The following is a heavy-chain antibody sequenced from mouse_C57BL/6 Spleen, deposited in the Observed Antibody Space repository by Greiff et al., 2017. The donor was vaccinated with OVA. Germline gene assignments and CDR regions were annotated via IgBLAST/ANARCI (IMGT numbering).Heavy chain of an antibody. Sequence: EVKLVESGGDLVKPGGSLKLSCAASGFTFSSYGMSWVRQTPDKRLEWVATISSGGSYTYYPDSVKGRFTISRDNAKNTLYLQMSSLKSEDTAMYYCARHESNSGYYYAMDYWGQGTSVTVSS. D-gene: IGHD2-5*01. V-gene: IGHV5-6*01. J-gene: IGHJ4*01. CDR3: ARHESNSGYYYAMDY. CDR2: ISSGGSYT. CDR1: GFTFSSYG.